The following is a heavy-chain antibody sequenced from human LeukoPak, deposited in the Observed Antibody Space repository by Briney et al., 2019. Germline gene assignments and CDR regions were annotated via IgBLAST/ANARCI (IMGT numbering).Heavy chain of an antibody. V-gene: IGHV4-34*01. CDR3: ARGFYDSSGYFGYYFDY. CDR2: INHSGST. D-gene: IGHD3-22*01. J-gene: IGHJ4*02. Sequence: KPSETLSLTCAVYGGSFSGYYWSWIRQPPGKGLEWIGEINHSGSTNYNPSLKSRVTISVDTSKNQFSLKLSSVTAADTAVYYCARGFYDSSGYFGYYFDYWGQGTLVTVSS. CDR1: GGSFSGYY.